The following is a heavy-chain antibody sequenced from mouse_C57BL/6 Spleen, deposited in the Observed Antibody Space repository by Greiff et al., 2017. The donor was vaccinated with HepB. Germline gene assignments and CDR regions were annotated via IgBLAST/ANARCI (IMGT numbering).Heavy chain of an antibody. V-gene: IGHV1-69*01. J-gene: IGHJ4*01. CDR3: ARSWGSGYGAMDY. D-gene: IGHD3-2*02. CDR1: GYTFTSYW. CDR2: IDPSDSYT. Sequence: QVQLKQPGAELVMPGASVKLSCKASGYTFTSYWMHWVKQRPGQGLEWIGEIDPSDSYTNYNQKFKGKSTLTVDKSSSTAYMQLSSLTSEDSAVYYCARSWGSGYGAMDYWGQGTSVTVSS.